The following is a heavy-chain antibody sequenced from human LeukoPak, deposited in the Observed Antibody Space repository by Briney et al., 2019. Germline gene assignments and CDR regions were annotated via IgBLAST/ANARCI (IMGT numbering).Heavy chain of an antibody. CDR2: IRYDGGNK. D-gene: IGHD6-13*01. J-gene: IGHJ4*02. Sequence: GSLRLSCAASGFTFSSYGMHWVRQAPGKGLEWVAFIRYDGGNKYYADSVKGRFTISRGNSKNTLYLQMNSLRAEDTAVYYCAKEGPADSSSWYCFDYWGQGTLVTVSS. CDR1: GFTFSSYG. CDR3: AKEGPADSSSWYCFDY. V-gene: IGHV3-30*02.